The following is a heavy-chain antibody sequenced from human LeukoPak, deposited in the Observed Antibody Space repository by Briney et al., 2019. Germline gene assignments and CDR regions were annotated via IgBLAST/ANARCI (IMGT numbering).Heavy chain of an antibody. J-gene: IGHJ4*02. Sequence: SETLSLTCTVSGVSVIPYYWSWIRQPAGEGPEWIGRMYTSGDTAYNPSLKSRVTMSIDTSKNQFSLKLSSVTAADTAVYYCASAAGWLRLWDYWGQGTLVTVSS. V-gene: IGHV4-4*07. D-gene: IGHD5-12*01. CDR2: MYTSGDT. CDR3: ASAAGWLRLWDY. CDR1: GVSVIPYY.